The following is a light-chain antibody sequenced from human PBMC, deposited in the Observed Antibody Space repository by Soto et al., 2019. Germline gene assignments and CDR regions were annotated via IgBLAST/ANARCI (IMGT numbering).Light chain of an antibody. Sequence: EIGVTQSPATPSVSPGGRATLSCRASQSVSSNLAWYQQKPGQAPRLLIYGASTRATGIPARFSGSGSGTEFTLTISSLQSEDFAVYYCQQYNNWLSLTFGGGTKVDIK. CDR3: QQYNNWLSLT. J-gene: IGKJ4*01. CDR1: QSVSSN. CDR2: GAS. V-gene: IGKV3D-15*01.